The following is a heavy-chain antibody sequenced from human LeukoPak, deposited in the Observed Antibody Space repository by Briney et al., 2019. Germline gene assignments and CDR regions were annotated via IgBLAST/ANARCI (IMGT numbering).Heavy chain of an antibody. V-gene: IGHV4-39*01. CDR2: IYYSGST. CDR1: GDSISTSRYY. Sequence: SETLSLTCSVSGDSISTSRYYWGWIRQPPGKGLEWIGTIYYSGSTYYNPSLTSRVTMSVDTSKNQFSLKLSSVTAADTAVYYCARHKDYYYSYMDVWGKGTTVTISS. CDR3: ARHKDYYYSYMDV. J-gene: IGHJ6*03.